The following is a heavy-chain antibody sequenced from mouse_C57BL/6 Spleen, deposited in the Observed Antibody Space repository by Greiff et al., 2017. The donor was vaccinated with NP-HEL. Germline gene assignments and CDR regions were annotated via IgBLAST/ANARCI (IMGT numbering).Heavy chain of an antibody. J-gene: IGHJ2*01. V-gene: IGHV5-6*01. CDR2: ISSGGRYT. Sequence: EVKLVESGGDLVKPGGSLKLSCAASGFTFSSYGMSWVRQTPDKRLEWVATISSGGRYTYYPDSVKGRFTISRDNAKNTLYLQMSSLKSEDTAMYYCARQRDYYGSSYWYFDYWGQGTTLTVSS. D-gene: IGHD1-1*01. CDR3: ARQRDYYGSSYWYFDY. CDR1: GFTFSSYG.